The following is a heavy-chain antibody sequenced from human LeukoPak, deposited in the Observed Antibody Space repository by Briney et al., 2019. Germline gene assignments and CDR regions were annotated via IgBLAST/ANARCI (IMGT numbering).Heavy chain of an antibody. CDR3: ARRETLNWFDP. CDR1: GFTFSSYA. V-gene: IGHV3-33*08. CDR2: IWYDGSNK. J-gene: IGHJ5*02. Sequence: PGRSLRLSCAASGFTFSSYAMHWVRQAPGKGLEWVAVIWYDGSNKYYADSVKGRFTISRDNSKNTLYLQMNSLRVEDTAVYYCARRETLNWFDPWGQGTLVTVSS. D-gene: IGHD1-26*01.